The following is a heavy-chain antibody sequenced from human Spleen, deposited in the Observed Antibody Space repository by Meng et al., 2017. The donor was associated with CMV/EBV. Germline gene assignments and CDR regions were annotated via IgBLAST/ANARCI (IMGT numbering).Heavy chain of an antibody. Sequence: LSLTCAASGFTFTNYNMNWVRQAPGKGLEWVSSISSRSGYIYYADSLKGRLTISRDNAKNSLYLQMNSLRAEDTAVYYCARGIIPDYYFYGMDVWGQGTTVTVSS. CDR2: ISSRSGYI. D-gene: IGHD2-2*01. J-gene: IGHJ6*02. V-gene: IGHV3-21*01. CDR3: ARGIIPDYYFYGMDV. CDR1: GFTFTNYN.